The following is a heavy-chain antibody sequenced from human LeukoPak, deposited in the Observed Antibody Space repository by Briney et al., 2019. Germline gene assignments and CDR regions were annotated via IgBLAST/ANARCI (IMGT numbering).Heavy chain of an antibody. D-gene: IGHD6-13*01. CDR1: GYTFTGYY. J-gene: IGHJ3*02. CDR2: INPNSGGT. V-gene: IGHV1-2*02. Sequence: ASVKVSCKSSGYTFTGYYMHWVRQAPAQGLDWVGWINPNSGGTNYAQKFQGRVTMTRDTSISTAHMELSRLRSGDTAVYYCASIAAAGEAFDIWGQGTMVTVSS. CDR3: ASIAAAGEAFDI.